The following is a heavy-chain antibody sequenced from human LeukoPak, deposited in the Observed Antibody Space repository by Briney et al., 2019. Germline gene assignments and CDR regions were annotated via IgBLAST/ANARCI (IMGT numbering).Heavy chain of an antibody. J-gene: IGHJ4*02. D-gene: IGHD1-14*01. Sequence: SETLSLTCAVYGGSFSGYYWSWIRQPPGKGLEWIGEINHSGSTNYNPSLKSRVTISVDTSKNQFSLKLSSVTAADTAVYYCARLTRRDYWGQGTLVTVSS. V-gene: IGHV4-34*01. CDR3: ARLTRRDY. CDR1: GGSFSGYY. CDR2: INHSGST.